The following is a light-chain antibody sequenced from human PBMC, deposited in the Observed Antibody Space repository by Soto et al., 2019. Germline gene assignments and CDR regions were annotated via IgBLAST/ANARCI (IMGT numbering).Light chain of an antibody. V-gene: IGLV1-40*01. CDR1: SSSIGAGYD. Sequence: QSVLTQPPSVSGAPGQRVTISCTGSSSSIGAGYDVHWYQQLPGTAPKLLIYDNSNRPSGVPDRFSGSKSGASASLAITGLQAEDEADYYCQSYDISLSAYVFGTGTKLTVL. J-gene: IGLJ1*01. CDR3: QSYDISLSAYV. CDR2: DNS.